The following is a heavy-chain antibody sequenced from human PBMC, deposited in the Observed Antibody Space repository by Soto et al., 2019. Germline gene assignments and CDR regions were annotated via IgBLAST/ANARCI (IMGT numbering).Heavy chain of an antibody. CDR3: AKESDSSGRYDVFFWDY. V-gene: IGHV3-23*01. CDR2: ISGSGGST. D-gene: IGHD6-19*01. CDR1: GFTFSSYA. Sequence: GGSLRLSCAASGFTFSSYAMSWVRQAPGKGLEWVSAISGSGGSTYYADSVKGRFTISRDNSKNTLYLQMNSLRAEDTAVYYCAKESDSSGRYDVFFWDYWGQGTLVTVSS. J-gene: IGHJ4*02.